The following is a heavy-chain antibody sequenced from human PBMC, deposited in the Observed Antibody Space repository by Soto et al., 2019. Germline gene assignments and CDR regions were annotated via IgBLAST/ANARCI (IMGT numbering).Heavy chain of an antibody. CDR1: GYTFMNHY. CDR3: ARDGGNMWGYFDH. Sequence: QVQLVQSGAEVKKPGASVKGSCKTSGYTFMNHYMHWMRQAPGQGLEWMGIINHTGDRINYAEKFGGRVTMNTVTSTSTVSMELTSLRLEDTAVYYCARDGGNMWGYFDHWGQGSLVTVSS. D-gene: IGHD7-27*01. J-gene: IGHJ4*02. V-gene: IGHV1-46*01. CDR2: INHTGDRI.